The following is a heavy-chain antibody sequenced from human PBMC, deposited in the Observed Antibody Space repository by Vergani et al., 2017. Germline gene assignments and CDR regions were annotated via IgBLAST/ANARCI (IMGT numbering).Heavy chain of an antibody. CDR2: ISNSGAHI. CDR1: GFTFSDFY. D-gene: IGHD2-2*01. V-gene: IGHV3-11*01. Sequence: QVQLVESGGGLVKPGGSLRLSCAASGFTFSDFYMGWIRQAPGKGLEWIAYISNSGAHIYYADSVKGRFTISRDNARDSLFLQMNGLRVDDTAVYYCARDCSSDACPPYYFDFWGQGSLVTVSS. J-gene: IGHJ4*02. CDR3: ARDCSSDACPPYYFDF.